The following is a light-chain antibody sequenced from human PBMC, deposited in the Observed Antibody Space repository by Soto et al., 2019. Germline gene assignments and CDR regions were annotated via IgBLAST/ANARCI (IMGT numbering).Light chain of an antibody. CDR1: QSVSSY. V-gene: IGKV3-11*01. CDR2: DAS. Sequence: EIVLTQSPATLSLSPGERATLSCRASQSVSSYLVWYQQKPGQVPRLLIYDASNRATGIPARFGGSGSGTDFTLTISSLEPEDSAVYYCQQRSDWPSTFGGGTKVESK. CDR3: QQRSDWPST. J-gene: IGKJ4*01.